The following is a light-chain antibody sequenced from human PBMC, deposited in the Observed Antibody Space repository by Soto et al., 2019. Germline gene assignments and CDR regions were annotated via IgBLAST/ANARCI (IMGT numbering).Light chain of an antibody. CDR2: GNS. Sequence: QSVLTQPPSVSGAPGQRVTIACTGSNSNIGAGYDVHWYRHFPGAAPKLLLSGNSHRPSGVPGRFSGSKSGTSASLAITGLQAEDEADYYCQSYDSGLFGLIFGEGTKVTVL. J-gene: IGLJ2*01. CDR3: QSYDSGLFGLI. V-gene: IGLV1-40*01. CDR1: NSNIGAGYD.